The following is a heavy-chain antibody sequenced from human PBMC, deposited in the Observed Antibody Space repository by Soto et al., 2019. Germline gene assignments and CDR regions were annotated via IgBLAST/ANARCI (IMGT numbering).Heavy chain of an antibody. D-gene: IGHD4-4*01. J-gene: IGHJ6*02. Sequence: PGGSLRLSCAASGFPFTSYGMHWVRQAPGKGLEWMALILHDGSAEYYADSVRGRFTISRDNSKNTLYLQMNSLRAEDTAVYYCARSRDGYSFYFYYGMDGWGQGTTVTVSS. V-gene: IGHV3-30*03. CDR2: ILHDGSAE. CDR1: GFPFTSYG. CDR3: ARSRDGYSFYFYYGMDG.